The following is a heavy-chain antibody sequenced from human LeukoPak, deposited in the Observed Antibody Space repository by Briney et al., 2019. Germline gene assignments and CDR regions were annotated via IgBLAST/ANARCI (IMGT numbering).Heavy chain of an antibody. CDR3: ARVRCSGGSCYYGNWFDP. CDR2: TYYRSKWYN. J-gene: IGHJ5*02. Sequence: SQTLSLTCAISGDSVSSNSAAWTWIRQSPSRGLEWLGRTYYRSKWYNDYAVSVKSRITINPDTSKNQFSLQLNSVTPEDTAVYYCARVRCSGGSCYYGNWFDPWGQGTLVTVSS. CDR1: GDSVSSNSAA. V-gene: IGHV6-1*01. D-gene: IGHD2-15*01.